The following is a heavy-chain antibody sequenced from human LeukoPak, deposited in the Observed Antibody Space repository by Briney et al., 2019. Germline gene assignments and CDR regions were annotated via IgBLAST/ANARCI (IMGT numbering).Heavy chain of an antibody. J-gene: IGHJ4*02. CDR2: ISGSAHKI. Sequence: GGSLRLSCVVSGVTFSDYAMSWVRQAPEKGLDWVSVISGSAHKIRYADSVKGRFTISRDNSENTVYLQMNNLRAEDTALYYCAGRPTGYSSGYVYWGQGALVTVSS. D-gene: IGHD5-18*01. V-gene: IGHV3-23*01. CDR1: GVTFSDYA. CDR3: AGRPTGYSSGYVY.